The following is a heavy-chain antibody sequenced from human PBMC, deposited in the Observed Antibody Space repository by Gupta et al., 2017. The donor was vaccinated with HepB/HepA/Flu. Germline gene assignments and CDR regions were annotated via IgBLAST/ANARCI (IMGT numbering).Heavy chain of an antibody. D-gene: IGHD6-19*01. J-gene: IGHJ2*01. Sequence: QVQLVQPGAEVQKPGASVQVSCKASGYTFTSYDIKWVRQATGQGLEWMGWMNPNSGNTGYAQKFQGRVTMTRNTSISTAYMELSSLRSEDTAVYYCARVDAVAGTLPLWGRGTLVTVSS. CDR1: GYTFTSYD. CDR3: ARVDAVAGTLPL. V-gene: IGHV1-8*01. CDR2: MNPNSGNT.